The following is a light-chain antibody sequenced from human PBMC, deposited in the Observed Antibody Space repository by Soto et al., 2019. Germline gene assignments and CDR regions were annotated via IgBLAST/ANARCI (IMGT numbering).Light chain of an antibody. CDR1: SGHRTYA. V-gene: IGLV4-69*01. Sequence: QSALTQSPSASASLGDSVTLTCTLSSGHRTYAIAWHQQQQEKGPRLLMKVNSDGSHSKGDVIPDRCSGSSFGAERYLTISSLPSEDEADYCCQTWGTGIVVFGGGTKLTVL. CDR2: VNSDGSH. CDR3: QTWGTGIVV. J-gene: IGLJ3*02.